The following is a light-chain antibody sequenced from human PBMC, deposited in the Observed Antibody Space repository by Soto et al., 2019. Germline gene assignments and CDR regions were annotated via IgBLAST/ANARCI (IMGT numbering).Light chain of an antibody. CDR2: GTS. V-gene: IGKV3D-15*01. J-gene: IGKJ4*01. Sequence: IEMTQSPATLSVSPVERATLPCRASQSVSSNLAWYQQKRGQAPRLLIYGTSSRATGIPARFSGSGSETEFTLTISSLQSEDFAIYYCQQYINWPTFGGGTKVDIK. CDR3: QQYINWPT. CDR1: QSVSSN.